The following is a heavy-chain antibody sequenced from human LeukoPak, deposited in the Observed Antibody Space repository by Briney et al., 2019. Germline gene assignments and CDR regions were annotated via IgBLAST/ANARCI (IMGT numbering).Heavy chain of an antibody. V-gene: IGHV3-9*01. J-gene: IGHJ4*02. CDR2: ITWNSDSI. D-gene: IGHD3-22*01. CDR3: AKDLTYYYDSSGYYTFDY. CDR1: GFIFDDYA. Sequence: PGGSLRLSCAASGFIFDDYAMHWVRQAPGKGLEWVSGITWNSDSIDYADSVKGRFTISRDNSKNTLYLQMNSLRAEDTAVYYCAKDLTYYYDSSGYYTFDYWGQGTLVTVSS.